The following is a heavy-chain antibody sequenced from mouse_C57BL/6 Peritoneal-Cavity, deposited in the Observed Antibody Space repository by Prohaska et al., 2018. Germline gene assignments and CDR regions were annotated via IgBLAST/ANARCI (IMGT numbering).Heavy chain of an antibody. Sequence: EVQLVESGGGLVQPKGSLKLSCAASGFSFNTYAMNWVRQAPGNGLEWVALIRSKSNNYVTYYADSVKDRFTIARDDSESMLYLQMNNLKTEDTAMYYCVSYSCMDYWGQGTSVTVSS. CDR3: VSYSCMDY. CDR2: IRSKSNNYVT. J-gene: IGHJ4*01. CDR1: GFSFNTYA. D-gene: IGHD2-1*01. V-gene: IGHV10-1*01.